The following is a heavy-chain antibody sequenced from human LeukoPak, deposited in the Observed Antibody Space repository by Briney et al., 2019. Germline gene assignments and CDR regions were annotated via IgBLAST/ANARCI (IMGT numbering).Heavy chain of an antibody. CDR2: LHHRGSS. CDR1: GGSISNDY. J-gene: IGHJ6*03. D-gene: IGHD1-1*01. CDR3: ARDVHRYLGGSSSNWNAYPYYMDI. V-gene: IGHV4-59*01. Sequence: SETLSLTCTVSGGSISNDYWSWIRQSPGKGLEWLGDLHHRGSSNNNPSLKRRVTMSVDKAKNQFSLKLTSVTAADTAVYYCARDVHRYLGGSSSNWNAYPYYMDIWGTGTTVTVSS.